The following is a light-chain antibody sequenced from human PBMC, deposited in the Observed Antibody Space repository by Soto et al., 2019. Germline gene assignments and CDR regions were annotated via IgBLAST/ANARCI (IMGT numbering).Light chain of an antibody. CDR3: QQYHNWPA. J-gene: IGKJ1*01. CDR1: QSVFSS. Sequence: EIVLTQSPATLSVSPGERATLSCRASQSVFSSLAWFQQKPGQAPRLLIYGAATRATGIPARFSGSGSGTEFSHTISILQSEDFAVYYCQQYHNWPAFGQGTKVESK. V-gene: IGKV3-15*01. CDR2: GAA.